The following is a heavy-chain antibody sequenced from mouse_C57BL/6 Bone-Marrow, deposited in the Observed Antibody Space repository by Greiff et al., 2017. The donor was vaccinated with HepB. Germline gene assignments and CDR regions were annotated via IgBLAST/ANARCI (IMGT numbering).Heavy chain of an antibody. CDR1: GFTFSSYG. CDR2: ISSGGSYT. J-gene: IGHJ2*01. V-gene: IGHV5-6*01. CDR3: ARQITTVVAFDY. D-gene: IGHD1-1*01. Sequence: EVKLVESGGDLVKPGGSLKLSCAASGFTFSSYGMSWVRQTPDKRLEWVATISSGGSYTYYPDSVKGRFTISRDNAKNTLYLQMSSLKSEDTAMYYCARQITTVVAFDYWGQGTTLTVSS.